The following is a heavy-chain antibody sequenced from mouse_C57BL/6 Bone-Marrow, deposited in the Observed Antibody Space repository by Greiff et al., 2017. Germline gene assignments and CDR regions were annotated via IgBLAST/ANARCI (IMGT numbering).Heavy chain of an antibody. J-gene: IGHJ2*01. CDR1: GYTFTSYW. D-gene: IGHD1-1*01. Sequence: VMLVESGAELAKPGASVKMSCKASGYTFTSYWMHWVKQRPGQGLEWIGYINPSTGYTEYNQKFKDKATLTADKSSSTAYMQLSSLTSEDSAVYYCARRDYYYFDYWGQGTTLTVSS. V-gene: IGHV1-7*01. CDR3: ARRDYYYFDY. CDR2: INPSTGYT.